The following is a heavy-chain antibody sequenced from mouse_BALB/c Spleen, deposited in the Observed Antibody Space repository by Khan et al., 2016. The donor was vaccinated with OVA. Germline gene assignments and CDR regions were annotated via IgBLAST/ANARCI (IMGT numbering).Heavy chain of an antibody. V-gene: IGHV1-7*01. CDR1: GYTFTSYW. CDR2: INPSTGYT. CDR3: AASILFDYSLDY. Sequence: QIQLVQPGAELAKPGASVKMSCKATGYTFTSYWMHWVKQRPGQGLEWIGYINPSTGYTEYNQKFKDKATLTTDESSSTAYMQLSSLTSEDSAVQCCAASILFDYSLDYWGQGTSVTVSS. J-gene: IGHJ4*01. D-gene: IGHD2-12*01.